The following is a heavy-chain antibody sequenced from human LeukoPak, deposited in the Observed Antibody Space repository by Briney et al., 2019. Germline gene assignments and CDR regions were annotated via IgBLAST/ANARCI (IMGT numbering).Heavy chain of an antibody. CDR2: INHSGST. CDR3: ARGAAYIVLFDY. D-gene: IGHD2-15*01. CDR1: GGSISSSSYY. Sequence: PSETLSLTCTVSGGSISSSSYYWGWIRQPPGKGLERIGEINHSGSTNYNPSLKSRVTISVDTSKNQFSLKLSSVTAADTAVYYCARGAAYIVLFDYWGQGTLVTVSS. V-gene: IGHV4-39*07. J-gene: IGHJ4*02.